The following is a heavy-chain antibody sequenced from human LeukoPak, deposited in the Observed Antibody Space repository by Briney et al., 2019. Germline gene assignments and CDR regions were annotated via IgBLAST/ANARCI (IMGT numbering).Heavy chain of an antibody. CDR1: GFTFNTYG. Sequence: TGGSLRLSCAASGFTFNTYGMTWVRQAPGKGLEWVSGISGSGSSTYYADSVKGRFTISRDNSKNTLYLQMNSLRAEDTAVYYCAKDSHFDYWGQGALVTVSS. CDR3: AKDSHFDY. J-gene: IGHJ4*02. V-gene: IGHV3-23*01. CDR2: ISGSGSST.